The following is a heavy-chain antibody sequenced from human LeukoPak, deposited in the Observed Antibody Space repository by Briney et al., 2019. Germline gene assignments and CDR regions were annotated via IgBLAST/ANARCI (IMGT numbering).Heavy chain of an antibody. CDR3: GHSGIYYLFDY. D-gene: IGHD1-26*01. Sequence: SETLSLTCIVSGGSISSNSFYWGWIRQPPGKGLEWIGSIYYSGSTYYNPSLKSRVTISVDTSKNQFSLKLRSVTAADTAVYYCGHSGIYYLFDYWGQGSVVTVSS. CDR1: GGSISSNSFY. V-gene: IGHV4-39*01. CDR2: IYYSGST. J-gene: IGHJ4*02.